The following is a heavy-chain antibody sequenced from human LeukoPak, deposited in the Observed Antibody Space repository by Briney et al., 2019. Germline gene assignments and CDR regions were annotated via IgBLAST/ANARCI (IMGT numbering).Heavy chain of an antibody. Sequence: SETLSLTCTVSGGSISSYYWTWIRQPAGKGLEWIGYIYYSGSTNYNPSLKSRVTISVDTSKNQFSLKLSSVTAADTAVYYCARVIYDSSGYYCFDYWGQGTLVTVSS. J-gene: IGHJ4*02. CDR1: GGSISSYY. D-gene: IGHD3-22*01. CDR2: IYYSGST. CDR3: ARVIYDSSGYYCFDY. V-gene: IGHV4-59*01.